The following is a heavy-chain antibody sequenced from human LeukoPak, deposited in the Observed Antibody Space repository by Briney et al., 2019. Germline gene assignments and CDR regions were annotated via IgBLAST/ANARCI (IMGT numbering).Heavy chain of an antibody. V-gene: IGHV3-21*01. CDR1: GFTFTNYN. Sequence: PGGSLRLSCAASGFTFTNYNMNWVRQAPGKGLEWVSSISSSSSYIYYADPVKGRFTISRDNAKNSLYLQMNSLRAEDTAVYYCARGAHYYYDSSGYSYGDDYWGQGTLVTVSS. CDR3: ARGAHYYYDSSGYSYGDDY. CDR2: ISSSSSYI. J-gene: IGHJ4*02. D-gene: IGHD3-22*01.